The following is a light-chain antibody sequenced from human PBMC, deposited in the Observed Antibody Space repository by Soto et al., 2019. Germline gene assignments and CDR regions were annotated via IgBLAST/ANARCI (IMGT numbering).Light chain of an antibody. CDR1: QSLSTY. CDR3: QQSYSTHT. J-gene: IGKJ3*01. V-gene: IGKV1-39*01. Sequence: DIQMTQSPSSLSASVGDRVTITCRASQSLSTYLNWYQQKPGKAPKLLIYAASSLQSGVPSRFSGSVSGTDFTLTISSLQPEDFATYYCQQSYSTHTFGPGTKVDIK. CDR2: AAS.